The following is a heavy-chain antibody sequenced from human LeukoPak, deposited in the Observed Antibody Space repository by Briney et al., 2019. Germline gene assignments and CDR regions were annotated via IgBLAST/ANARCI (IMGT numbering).Heavy chain of an antibody. Sequence: SENLSLTCTVSGGSISSYYWSWIRQPPGKGLEWIGYIYYSGSTNYNPSLKSRVTISVDTSKNQFSLKLSSVTAADTAVYYCARVGGSFYFDYWGQGTLVTVSS. D-gene: IGHD1-26*01. CDR2: IYYSGST. CDR1: GGSISSYY. CDR3: ARVGGSFYFDY. J-gene: IGHJ4*02. V-gene: IGHV4-59*01.